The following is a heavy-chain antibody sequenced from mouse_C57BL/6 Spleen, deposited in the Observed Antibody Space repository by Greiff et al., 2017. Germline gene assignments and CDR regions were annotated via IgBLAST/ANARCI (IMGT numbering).Heavy chain of an antibody. D-gene: IGHD1-1*01. J-gene: IGHJ2*01. CDR3: ARGILITTVVADYFDY. V-gene: IGHV1-81*01. CDR1: GYTFTSYG. Sequence: VQLQQSGAELARPGASVKLSCKASGYTFTSYGISWVKQRTGQGLEWIGEIYPRSGNTYYNEKFKGKATLTADKSSSTAYMELRGLTSEDSAVYFCARGILITTVVADYFDYWGQGTTLTVSS. CDR2: IYPRSGNT.